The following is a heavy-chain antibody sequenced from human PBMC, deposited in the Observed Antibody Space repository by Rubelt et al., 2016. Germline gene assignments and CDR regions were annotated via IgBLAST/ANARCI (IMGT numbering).Heavy chain of an antibody. CDR3: ARMRGPYSSSGGEFDP. Sequence: QVQLVQSGAEVKKPGASVKVSCKASGYTFTNYGMHWVRQAPGHRLEWMGWIDAGNGDTKYSQKLKDRVSITRDASANTAYMELSSLRSEDTAVYYCARMRGPYSSSGGEFDPWGQGTLVTVSS. V-gene: IGHV1-3*01. CDR1: GYTFTNYG. CDR2: IDAGNGDT. D-gene: IGHD6-13*01. J-gene: IGHJ5*02.